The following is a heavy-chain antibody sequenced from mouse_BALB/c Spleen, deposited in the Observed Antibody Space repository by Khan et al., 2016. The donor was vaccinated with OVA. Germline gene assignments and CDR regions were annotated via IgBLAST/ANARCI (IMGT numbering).Heavy chain of an antibody. CDR1: GFSLTGYG. V-gene: IGHV2-6-7*01. J-gene: IGHJ4*01. Sequence: QVQLKESGPGLVAPSQSLSISCTVSGFSLTGYGVNWVRQPPGKGPEWLGMIRGDGSTDDNSAFKSRLSTSKDNSTSHAFSKMNSPQTDDTDRYYCARAYYGNYKEAMDYWGQGTSVTVSS. D-gene: IGHD2-10*01. CDR3: ARAYYGNYKEAMDY. CDR2: IRGDGST.